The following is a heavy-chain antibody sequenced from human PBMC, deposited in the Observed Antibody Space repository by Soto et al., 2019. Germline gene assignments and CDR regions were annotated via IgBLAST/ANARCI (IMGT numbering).Heavy chain of an antibody. Sequence: PSDTLYLTCTVSGSSVSSGDYYWSWIRQPPGKGLEWIGYIYYSGSTNYNPSLKSRVSISLDTSKNQFSLRLTSVTAADTAVYYCARIPVDTYMINWFDPWGQGTLVTVSS. J-gene: IGHJ5*02. CDR1: GSSVSSGDYY. CDR2: IYYSGST. CDR3: ARIPVDTYMINWFDP. D-gene: IGHD5-18*01. V-gene: IGHV4-61*08.